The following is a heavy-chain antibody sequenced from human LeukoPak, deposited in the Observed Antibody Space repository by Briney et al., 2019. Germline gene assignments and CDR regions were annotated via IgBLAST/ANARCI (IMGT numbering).Heavy chain of an antibody. CDR2: ISYDGSNK. CDR1: GFTFSSYA. Sequence: TGGSLRLSCAASGFTFSSYAMHWVRQAPGKGLEWVAVISYDGSNKYYADSVKGRFTISRDNSKNTLYLQMNSLRAEDTAVYYCARVRSSSQSNLGYWGQGTLVTVSS. D-gene: IGHD6-13*01. J-gene: IGHJ4*02. V-gene: IGHV3-30*04. CDR3: ARVRSSSQSNLGY.